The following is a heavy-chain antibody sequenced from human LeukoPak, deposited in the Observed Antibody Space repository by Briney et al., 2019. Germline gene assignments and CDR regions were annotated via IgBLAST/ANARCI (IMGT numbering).Heavy chain of an antibody. D-gene: IGHD2-15*01. CDR2: ISGSGGST. CDR3: TGGSCYWCAFDI. CDR1: GFTFSDYY. Sequence: SGGSLRLSCAASGFTFSDYYMSWVRQAPGKGLEWVSAISGSGGSTYYADSVKGRFTISRDNSKNTLYLQMNSLRAEDTAVYYCTGGSCYWCAFDIWGQGTMVTVSS. J-gene: IGHJ3*02. V-gene: IGHV3-23*01.